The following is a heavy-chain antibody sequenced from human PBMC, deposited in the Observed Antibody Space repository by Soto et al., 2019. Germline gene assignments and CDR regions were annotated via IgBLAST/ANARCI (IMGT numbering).Heavy chain of an antibody. CDR3: ARESFWTSPGIAAAEYYFDY. J-gene: IGHJ4*02. CDR1: GGSISSGGYY. V-gene: IGHV4-31*03. Sequence: SETLSLTCTVSGGSISSGGYYWSWIRQQPGKGLEWIGYIYYSGSTYYNPSLKSRVTISVDTSKNQFSLKLSSVTAADTAVYYCARESFWTSPGIAAAEYYFDYRGQGTLVTVSS. D-gene: IGHD6-13*01. CDR2: IYYSGST.